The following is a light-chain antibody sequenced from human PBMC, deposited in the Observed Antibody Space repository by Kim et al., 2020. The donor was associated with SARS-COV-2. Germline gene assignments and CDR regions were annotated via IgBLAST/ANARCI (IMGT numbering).Light chain of an antibody. CDR3: QNYNSALWT. CDR1: QGISNC. V-gene: IGKV1-27*01. J-gene: IGKJ1*01. CDR2: AAS. Sequence: TSVGDRVTITCRASQGISNCLAWYQQKPGKVPKLLIYAASALQSGVPSRFSGRGFGTDFTLTISSLQPEDVATYYCQNYNSALWTFGQGTKVDIK.